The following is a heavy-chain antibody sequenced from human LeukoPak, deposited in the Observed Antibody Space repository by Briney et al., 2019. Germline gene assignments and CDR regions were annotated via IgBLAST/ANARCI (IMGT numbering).Heavy chain of an antibody. J-gene: IGHJ4*02. CDR2: ISSDGSDN. Sequence: GRSLRLSCAASGFTFSTYAMHWVRQAPGKGLEWVAVISSDGSDNYYADSVKGRFTISRDNSKNTLYLQMSSLRAEDTAVYYCARASYSSGWYGTPNFDYWGQGTLVTVSS. CDR1: GFTFSTYA. D-gene: IGHD6-19*01. CDR3: ARASYSSGWYGTPNFDY. V-gene: IGHV3-30*04.